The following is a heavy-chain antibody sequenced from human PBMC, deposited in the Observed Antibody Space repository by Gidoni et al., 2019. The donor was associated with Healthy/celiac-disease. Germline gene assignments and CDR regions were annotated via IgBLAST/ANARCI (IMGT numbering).Heavy chain of an antibody. CDR2: INPNSGGT. Sequence: QVQLVQSGAEVTKPGPSVKVPCKASGYSSTGYYMHWVRQAPGQGLEWMGWINPNSGGTNYAQKCQGRVTMTRDTSISTAYMELSRLRSDDTAVYYCARVRGKTAEYFQHWGQGTLVTVSS. CDR3: ARVRGKTAEYFQH. CDR1: GYSSTGYY. J-gene: IGHJ1*01. V-gene: IGHV1-2*02. D-gene: IGHD3-10*01.